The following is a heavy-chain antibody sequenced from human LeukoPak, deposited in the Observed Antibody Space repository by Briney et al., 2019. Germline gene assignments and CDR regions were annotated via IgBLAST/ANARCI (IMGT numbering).Heavy chain of an antibody. D-gene: IGHD5-18*01. CDR2: MYTSGTT. Sequence: PSETLSLTCTVSGGSISTYYWSWIRQPAGKGLEWIGRMYTSGTTKYNPSLKSRVTMSVDTSNNQFSLKVSSVTAADTAVYYCARHVGYSYGYLDYWGQGALVNVSS. CDR1: GGSISTYY. V-gene: IGHV4-4*07. J-gene: IGHJ4*02. CDR3: ARHVGYSYGYLDY.